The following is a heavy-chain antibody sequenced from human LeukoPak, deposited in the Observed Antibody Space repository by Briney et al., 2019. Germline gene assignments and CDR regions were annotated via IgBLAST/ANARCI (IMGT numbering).Heavy chain of an antibody. J-gene: IGHJ4*02. D-gene: IGHD3-3*01. CDR2: IYTTGNT. Sequence: SETLSLTCSVSGGSISSYYWSWIRQPAGKGREWIGRIYTTGNTDYNPSLKSRVTISVDTSKNQFSLNLSSVTGADTAVYYWARDARGWSGFDYWGQGTLVTVSS. V-gene: IGHV4-4*07. CDR1: GGSISSYY. CDR3: ARDARGWSGFDY.